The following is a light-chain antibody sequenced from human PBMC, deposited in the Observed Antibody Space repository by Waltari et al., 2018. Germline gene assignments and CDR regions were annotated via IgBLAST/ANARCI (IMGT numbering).Light chain of an antibody. CDR2: KIS. CDR1: PSLVHSDGNSS. V-gene: IGKV2-24*01. CDR3: MQSTQFPFT. Sequence: DIVMTQTPLSSPVTLEQSDSVSCRSSPSLVHSDGNSSVSWLQQRPGRPLRLLLYKISYRFSGVPDRFSGSEAGTDFTLKISRVEADDVGVYYCMQSTQFPFTFGGGTKVEIK. J-gene: IGKJ4*01.